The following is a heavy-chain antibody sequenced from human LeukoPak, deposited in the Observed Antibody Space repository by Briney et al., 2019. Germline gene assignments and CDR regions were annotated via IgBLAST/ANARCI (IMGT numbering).Heavy chain of an antibody. J-gene: IGHJ4*02. V-gene: IGHV4-31*03. CDR2: IYYSGST. CDR3: ARDLGYADY. Sequence: SETLSLTCTVSGGSISSGGYYWRWNRQHRGRGLEWIGYIYYSGSTYYNPSLKSRVTISVDTSKNQFSLKLSSVTAADTAVYYCARDLGYADYWGQGTLVTVSS. CDR1: GGSISSGGYY. D-gene: IGHD1-1*01.